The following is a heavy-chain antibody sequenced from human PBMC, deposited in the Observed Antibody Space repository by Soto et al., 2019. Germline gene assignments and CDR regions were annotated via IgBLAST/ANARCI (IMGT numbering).Heavy chain of an antibody. CDR2: ISSSSSYI. Sequence: GGSLRLSCAASGFTFSRYSMNCVRQAPGKGLEWVSSISSSSSYIYYADSVKGRFTISRDNAKNSLYLQMNSLRAEDTAVYYCARGILRGFDYWGQGTLVTVSS. V-gene: IGHV3-21*01. D-gene: IGHD3-10*01. CDR3: ARGILRGFDY. CDR1: GFTFSRYS. J-gene: IGHJ4*02.